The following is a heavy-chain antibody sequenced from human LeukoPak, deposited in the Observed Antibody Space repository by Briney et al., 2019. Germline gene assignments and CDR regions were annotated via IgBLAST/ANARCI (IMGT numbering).Heavy chain of an antibody. CDR2: IWYDGSNK. V-gene: IGHV3-33*01. CDR3: ARDVGVCGGDCYSDWYFDY. CDR1: GFTLSSYG. J-gene: IGHJ4*02. Sequence: GGSLRLSCAASGFTLSSYGMHWVRQAPGKGLEWVAVIWYDGSNKYYADSVKGRFTISRDNSKNTLYLQMNSLRAEDTAVYYCARDVGVCGGDCYSDWYFDYWGQGTLVTVSS. D-gene: IGHD2-21*02.